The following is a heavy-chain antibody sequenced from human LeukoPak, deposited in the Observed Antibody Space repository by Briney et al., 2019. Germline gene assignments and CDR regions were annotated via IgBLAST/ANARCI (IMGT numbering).Heavy chain of an antibody. Sequence: SETLSLTCAVSGYSISSCYYWGWIRQPPGKGLEWIGNIYHSGTTFYNPSLRSRVTISVDTTKNQFSLKLTSVTAADTAVYYCASSEYSTSWYSFGYWGQGTLVTVSS. CDR2: IYHSGTT. CDR1: GYSISSCYY. V-gene: IGHV4-38-2*01. J-gene: IGHJ4*02. CDR3: ASSEYSTSWYSFGY. D-gene: IGHD6-6*01.